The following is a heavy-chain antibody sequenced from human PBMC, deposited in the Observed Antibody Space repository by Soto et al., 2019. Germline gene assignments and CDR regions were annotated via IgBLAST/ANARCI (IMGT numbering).Heavy chain of an antibody. J-gene: IGHJ4*02. Sequence: QVQLVESGGGVVQPGRSLRLSCAASGFTFSSYAMHWVRQAPGKGLEWVAVISYDGTNKYYGDSVKGRFTISRDNSKNKLYLQMISLRAGATVVYYCARAIAILAVVTPPDYWGQGTLVTVSS. CDR3: ARAIAILAVVTPPDY. CDR1: GFTFSSYA. V-gene: IGHV3-33*05. D-gene: IGHD3-3*01. CDR2: ISYDGTNK.